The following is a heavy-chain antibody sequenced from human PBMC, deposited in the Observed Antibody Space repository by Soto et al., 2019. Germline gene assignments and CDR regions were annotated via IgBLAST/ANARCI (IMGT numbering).Heavy chain of an antibody. CDR1: GFSLSMSGVA. V-gene: IGHV2-5*02. J-gene: IGHJ3*02. D-gene: IGHD1-7*01. Sequence: QITLKESGPTLVKPTQTLTLTCTFSGFSLSMSGVAVGWIRQPPGKALEWLALIYWADDKRYRPSLKSRLTITKDTSTNQVVLRMTNMDPVDTATYYCVQSPWNLLYALEIWGQGTMVTVSS. CDR3: VQSPWNLLYALEI. CDR2: IYWADDK.